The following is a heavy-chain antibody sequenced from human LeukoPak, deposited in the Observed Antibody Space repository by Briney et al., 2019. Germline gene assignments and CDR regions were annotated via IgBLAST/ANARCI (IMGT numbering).Heavy chain of an antibody. CDR1: GGSISSSSYY. D-gene: IGHD2-15*01. V-gene: IGHV4-39*07. Sequence: SETLSLTCTVSGGSISSSSYYWGWIRQPPGKGLEWIGSIYYSGSTYYNPSLKSRVTISVDTSKNQFSLKLSSVTAADTAVYYCAGGPYCSGGSCYPGAFDYWGQGTLVTVSS. CDR2: IYYSGST. CDR3: AGGPYCSGGSCYPGAFDY. J-gene: IGHJ4*02.